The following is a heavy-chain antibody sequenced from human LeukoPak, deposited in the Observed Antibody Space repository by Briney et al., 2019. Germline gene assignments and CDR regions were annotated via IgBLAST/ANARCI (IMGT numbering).Heavy chain of an antibody. CDR2: ISGSGGST. D-gene: IGHD3-9*01. CDR1: GFIFSNNA. Sequence: GGSLRLSCAASGFIFSNNAMSWVRQAPGKGLEWVSAISGSGGSTYYADSVKGRFTISRDNSKNTLYLQMNSLRAEDTAVYYCAKDEATYHDILTGPRDWFDPWGQGTLVTVSS. J-gene: IGHJ5*02. V-gene: IGHV3-23*01. CDR3: AKDEATYHDILTGPRDWFDP.